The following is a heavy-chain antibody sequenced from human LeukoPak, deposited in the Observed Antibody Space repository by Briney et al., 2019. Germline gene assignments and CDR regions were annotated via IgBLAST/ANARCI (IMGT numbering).Heavy chain of an antibody. CDR3: ARRGSSGWYHLDY. J-gene: IGHJ4*02. V-gene: IGHV4-61*05. CDR2: IYYSGST. Sequence: SETLSLTCTVSGGSISSSSYYWGWIRQPPGKGLEWIGYIYYSGSTNYNPSLKSRVTISVDTSKNQFSLKLSSVTAADTAVYYCARRGSSGWYHLDYWGQGTLVTVSS. D-gene: IGHD6-19*01. CDR1: GGSISSSSYY.